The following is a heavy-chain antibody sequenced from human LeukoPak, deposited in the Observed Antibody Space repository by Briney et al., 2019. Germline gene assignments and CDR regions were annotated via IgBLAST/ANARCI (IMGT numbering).Heavy chain of an antibody. CDR2: INHSGST. CDR3: ARGLRYCSSTSCAPSWFDP. D-gene: IGHD2-2*01. Sequence: SGTLSLTCAVYGGSFSGYYWSWIRQPPGKGLEWIGEINHSGSTNYNPSLKSRVTISVDTSKNQFSLKLSSVTAADTAVYYCARGLRYCSSTSCAPSWFDPWGQGTLVTVSS. V-gene: IGHV4-34*01. J-gene: IGHJ5*02. CDR1: GGSFSGYY.